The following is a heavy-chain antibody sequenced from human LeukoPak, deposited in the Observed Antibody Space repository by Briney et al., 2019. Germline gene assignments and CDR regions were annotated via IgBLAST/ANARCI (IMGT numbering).Heavy chain of an antibody. CDR3: AKGMVRGVMGGPVDY. J-gene: IGHJ4*02. V-gene: IGHV3-23*01. D-gene: IGHD3-10*01. Sequence: GGSLRLSCAASGFTVSSYAMSWVRQAPGKGLEWVSAISGSGGSTYYADSVKGRFTISRDNSKNTLYLQMNSLRAEDTAVYYCAKGMVRGVMGGPVDYWGQGTLVTVSS. CDR2: ISGSGGST. CDR1: GFTVSSYA.